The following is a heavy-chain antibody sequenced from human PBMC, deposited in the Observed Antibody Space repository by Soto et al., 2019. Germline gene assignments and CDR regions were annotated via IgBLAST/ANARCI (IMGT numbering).Heavy chain of an antibody. CDR2: IEQEGTEA. CDR3: ARDRGMVITTTGYFDY. D-gene: IGHD2-15*01. CDR1: GFTFSTYW. J-gene: IGHJ4*02. V-gene: IGHV3-7*01. Sequence: EVQLVESGGGLVQPGGSLRLSCAASGFTFSTYWMSWVRQAPGKGLEWVANIEQEGTEAYYVDSVKGRFTVSRDNAKNSLYLQMNSLRAEDTAVYYCARDRGMVITTTGYFDYWGQGTLVTVSS.